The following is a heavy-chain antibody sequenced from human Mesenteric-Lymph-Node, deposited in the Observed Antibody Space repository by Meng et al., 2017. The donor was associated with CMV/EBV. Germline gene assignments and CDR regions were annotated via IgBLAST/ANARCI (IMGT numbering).Heavy chain of an antibody. CDR2: IYYSGST. J-gene: IGHJ4*02. CDR3: ARGSAVYYYDSSGYPFFDY. D-gene: IGHD3-22*01. V-gene: IGHV4-61*01. CDR1: GGSVSSSNYY. Sequence: SETLSLTCTVSGGSVSSSNYYWAWIRQPPGKGLEWIGYIYYSGSTNYNPSLKSRVTMSVDTSKNQFSLKLSSVTAADTAVYYCARGSAVYYYDSSGYPFFDYWGQGTLVTVSS.